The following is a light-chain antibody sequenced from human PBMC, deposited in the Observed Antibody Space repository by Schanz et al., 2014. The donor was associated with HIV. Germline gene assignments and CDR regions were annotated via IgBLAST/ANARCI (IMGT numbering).Light chain of an antibody. CDR3: ASYTTSHTFV. Sequence: QSALTQPASVSGSPGQSITISCTGTSGDVGSYNYVSWYQQHPGKAPKLMIYEGSERPSGVSDHFSGSKSGNMAYLTISALQAEDEADYYCASYTTSHTFVFGTGTQLTVL. CDR2: EGS. J-gene: IGLJ1*01. V-gene: IGLV2-14*01. CDR1: SGDVGSYNY.